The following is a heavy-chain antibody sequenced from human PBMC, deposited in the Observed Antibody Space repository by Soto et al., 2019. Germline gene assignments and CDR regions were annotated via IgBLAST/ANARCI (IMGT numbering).Heavy chain of an antibody. D-gene: IGHD5-12*01. CDR2: ISAYNGKT. CDR1: GYTYTSYG. V-gene: IGHV1-18*01. J-gene: IGHJ6*02. Sequence: ASVKVSCKASGYTYTSYGISWVRQEPGQGLEWMGWISAYNGKTNYAQNVQGRVTMTTDTSTRTAYMDLRSLRSDDTAVYYCARGGDVNYYHGMDVWGQGTTVTVSS. CDR3: ARGGDVNYYHGMDV.